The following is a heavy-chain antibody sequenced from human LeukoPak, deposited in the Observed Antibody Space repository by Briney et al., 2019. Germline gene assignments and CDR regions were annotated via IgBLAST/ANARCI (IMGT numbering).Heavy chain of an antibody. CDR2: IYHSGST. Sequence: SETLSLTCTVSGVSISSSNSYWGWIRQPPGKGLEWIGSIYHSGSTYYNPSLKSRVTISVDTSKNQFSLKLSSVTAADTAVYYCARDSSGWSSYYYYYMDVWGKGTTVTVSS. CDR3: ARDSSGWSSYYYYYMDV. D-gene: IGHD6-19*01. V-gene: IGHV4-39*07. CDR1: GVSISSSNSY. J-gene: IGHJ6*03.